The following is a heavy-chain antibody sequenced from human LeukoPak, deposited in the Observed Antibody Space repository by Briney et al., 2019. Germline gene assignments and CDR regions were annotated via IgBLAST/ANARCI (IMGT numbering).Heavy chain of an antibody. CDR1: GFTFSNYE. V-gene: IGHV3-48*03. CDR2: IRSSGSTI. Sequence: PGGSLRLSCAASGFTFSNYEMNWVRQAPGKGLEWVSHIRSSGSTIYYADSVKGRFTISRDNAKNSLYLQMNSLRAEDTAVYYCAKDPAMYYYGSGSQTYYFDYWGQGTLVTVSS. J-gene: IGHJ4*02. CDR3: AKDPAMYYYGSGSQTYYFDY. D-gene: IGHD3-10*01.